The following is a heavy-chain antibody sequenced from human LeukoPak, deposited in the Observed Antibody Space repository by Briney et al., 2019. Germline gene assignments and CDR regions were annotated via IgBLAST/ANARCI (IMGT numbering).Heavy chain of an antibody. CDR2: ISAYNGNT. V-gene: IGHV1-18*01. Sequence: GASVKVSCKASGYTFTSYGISWVRQAPGQGLEWMGWISAYNGNTNYAQKLQGRVTMTTDTSTSTAYMELRSLRSDDTAVYYCARRAMVRGVMEYYYGMDVWGQGTTVTVSS. CDR3: ARRAMVRGVMEYYYGMDV. J-gene: IGHJ6*02. D-gene: IGHD3-10*01. CDR1: GYTFTSYG.